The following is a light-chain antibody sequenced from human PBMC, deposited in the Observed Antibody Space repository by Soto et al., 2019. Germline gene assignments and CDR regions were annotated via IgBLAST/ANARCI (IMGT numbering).Light chain of an antibody. CDR2: DVT. Sequence: QAVVTQPRSVSGSPGQSVTISCTGTSSDVGRYNHVSWYQHHPGKAPKVTIYDVTERPSGVPDRFSGSKSGNTASLTISGLQAEDEADYYCCSFAASYTLVFGGGTQLTVL. CDR1: SSDVGRYNH. J-gene: IGLJ3*02. CDR3: CSFAASYTLV. V-gene: IGLV2-11*01.